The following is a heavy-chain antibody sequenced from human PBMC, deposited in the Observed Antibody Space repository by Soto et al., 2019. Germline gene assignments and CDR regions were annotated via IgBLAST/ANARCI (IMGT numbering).Heavy chain of an antibody. CDR1: GYTFTGYY. V-gene: IGHV1-2*02. Sequence: ASLKLSRTTSGYTFTGYYMHWVRQDPRKLLEWMGWINPNSGGTNYAQKFQGRVTMTRDTSISTAYMELSRLRSDDTAVYYCARVKKLRIREPSKNWFDLWGQGPLVTGSS. D-gene: IGHD1-20*01. J-gene: IGHJ5*02. CDR2: INPNSGGT. CDR3: ARVKKLRIREPSKNWFDL.